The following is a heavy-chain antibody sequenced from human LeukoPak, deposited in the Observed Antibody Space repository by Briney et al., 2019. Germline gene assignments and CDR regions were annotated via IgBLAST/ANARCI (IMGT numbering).Heavy chain of an antibody. D-gene: IGHD3-3*01. V-gene: IGHV3-23*01. CDR1: GFTFNNYA. CDR2: ISGNGKTT. Sequence: GGSLRLSCAASGFTFNNYAMIWVRQAPGKGLEWVSAISGNGKTTYYADSVRGRFIISRDNSKNTLYLQMNSLRDEDTATYYCARESVRSGSLKWFDPWGQGTLVTVSS. CDR3: ARESVRSGSLKWFDP. J-gene: IGHJ5*02.